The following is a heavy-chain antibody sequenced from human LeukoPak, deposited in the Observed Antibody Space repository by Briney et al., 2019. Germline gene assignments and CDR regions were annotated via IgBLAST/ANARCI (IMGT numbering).Heavy chain of an antibody. V-gene: IGHV3-7*01. Sequence: GGSLRLSCAASGFTFSTYWMSWVRQAPGKGLEWVANIKQDGSEKYYVDSVKGRFTISRDNAKNSLYLQMNSLRAEDTAVYYCVVINDYGDYYYFDYWGQGTLVTVSS. CDR1: GFTFSTYW. J-gene: IGHJ4*02. CDR3: VVINDYGDYYYFDY. CDR2: IKQDGSEK. D-gene: IGHD4-17*01.